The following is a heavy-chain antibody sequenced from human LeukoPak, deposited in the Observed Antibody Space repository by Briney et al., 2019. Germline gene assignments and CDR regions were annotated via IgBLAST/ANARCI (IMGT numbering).Heavy chain of an antibody. CDR1: GDSIISYY. D-gene: IGHD3-22*01. CDR3: ARLGRADSGYYVAYDI. Sequence: SETLSLTCIVSGDSIISYYWSWIRQPPGKGLEWIWYIYYNGTTNYNPSLKSRVTMSVNTSRTQFSLKLSSVTAADTAFYYCARLGRADSGYYVAYDIWGQGTMVTVSS. V-gene: IGHV4-59*08. CDR2: IYYNGTT. J-gene: IGHJ3*02.